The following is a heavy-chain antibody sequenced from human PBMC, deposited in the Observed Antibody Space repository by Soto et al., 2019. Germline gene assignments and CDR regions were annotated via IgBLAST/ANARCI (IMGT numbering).Heavy chain of an antibody. CDR3: ARVGYAVTTGGSFDV. J-gene: IGHJ3*01. CDR2: IYSGGST. Sequence: EVQLVESGGGLIQPGGSLRLSCPASGFTVSSNYMSWVRQAPGKGLEWVSVIYSGGSTYYADSVKGRFTISRDNSKNTLYLQMNSLRAEDTAVYYCARVGYAVTTGGSFDVWGQGTMVTVSS. D-gene: IGHD4-17*01. V-gene: IGHV3-53*01. CDR1: GFTVSSNY.